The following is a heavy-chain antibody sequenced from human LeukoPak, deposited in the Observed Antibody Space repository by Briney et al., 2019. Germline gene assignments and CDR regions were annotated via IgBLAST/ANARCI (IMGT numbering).Heavy chain of an antibody. CDR2: IIPIFGTA. D-gene: IGHD6-19*01. Sequence: GGSLRLSCAASGGTFSSYAISWVRQAPGQGLEWMGGIIPIFGTANYAQKFQGRVTITADESTSTAYMELSSLRSEDTAVYYCARGIAVAGRPYNWFDPWGQGTLVTVSS. V-gene: IGHV1-69*01. CDR3: ARGIAVAGRPYNWFDP. CDR1: GGTFSSYA. J-gene: IGHJ5*02.